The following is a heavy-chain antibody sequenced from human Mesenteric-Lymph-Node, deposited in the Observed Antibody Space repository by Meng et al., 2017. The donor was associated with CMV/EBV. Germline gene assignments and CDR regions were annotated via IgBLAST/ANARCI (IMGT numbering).Heavy chain of an antibody. V-gene: IGHV4-34*01. CDR3: ARHQRWLKSEGGFNY. CDR2: INHSGST. Sequence: QGQVQQLGAGLLKPSETPALPCAVYCGSFRGYHWSWIRQPLGKGLEWIGEINHSGSTNYNPSLKSRVTISVDTSKNQFSLKLSSVTAADTAVYYCARHQRWLKSEGGFNYWGQGTLVTVSS. D-gene: IGHD4-23*01. J-gene: IGHJ4*02. CDR1: CGSFRGYH.